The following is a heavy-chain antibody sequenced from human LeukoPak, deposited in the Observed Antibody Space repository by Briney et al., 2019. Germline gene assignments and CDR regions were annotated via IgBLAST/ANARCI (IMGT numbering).Heavy chain of an antibody. CDR2: ISSSSSTI. Sequence: PGGSLRLSCAASGFTFSSYSMNWVRQAPGKGLEWVSYISSSSSTIYYADSVKGRFTISRDNAKNSLYLQMNSLRAEDTAVYYCARGEGGDAFDIWGQGTMVTVSS. CDR1: GFTFSSYS. D-gene: IGHD2-21*02. V-gene: IGHV3-48*04. CDR3: ARGEGGDAFDI. J-gene: IGHJ3*02.